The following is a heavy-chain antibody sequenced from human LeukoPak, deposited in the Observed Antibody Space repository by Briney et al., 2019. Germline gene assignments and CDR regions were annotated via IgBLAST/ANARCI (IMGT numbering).Heavy chain of an antibody. V-gene: IGHV3-49*03. CDR1: GFTFGDYA. CDR2: IRSKAYGGTT. Sequence: GGSLRLSCTASGFTFGDYAMSWFRQAPGKGLEWVGFIRSKAYGGTTEYAASAKGRFTISRDDSKSIAYLQMNSLKTEDTAVYYCTRDRWYYYDSSGYYGLLQGGSGMDVWGQGTTVTVSS. CDR3: TRDRWYYYDSSGYYGLLQGGSGMDV. D-gene: IGHD3-22*01. J-gene: IGHJ6*02.